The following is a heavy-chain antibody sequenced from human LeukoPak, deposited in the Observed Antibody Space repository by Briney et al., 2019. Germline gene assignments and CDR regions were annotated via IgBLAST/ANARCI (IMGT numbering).Heavy chain of an antibody. CDR2: INHSGST. J-gene: IGHJ4*02. CDR3: ARLVVPAAITH. D-gene: IGHD2-2*02. Sequence: SETLSLTCAVYGRSFSGYYWSWIRQPPGKGLEWIGEINHSGSTNYNPSLKSRVTISVDTSKNQFSLKLSSVTAADTAVYYCARLVVPAAITHWGQGTLVTVSS. V-gene: IGHV4-34*01. CDR1: GRSFSGYY.